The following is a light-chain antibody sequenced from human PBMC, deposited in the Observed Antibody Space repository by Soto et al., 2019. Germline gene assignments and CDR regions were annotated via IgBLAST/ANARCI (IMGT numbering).Light chain of an antibody. J-gene: IGLJ2*01. Sequence: QSVLTQPPSVSAAPGQKVTISCSGSTSNIGKNYVSWYQLLPGTAPKLLIYDNTKRPSGIPDRFSSSKSGTSATLVIAGLQTGDEADYYCETWDTSLSVVIFGGGTKLTVL. V-gene: IGLV1-51*01. CDR3: ETWDTSLSVVI. CDR1: TSNIGKNY. CDR2: DNT.